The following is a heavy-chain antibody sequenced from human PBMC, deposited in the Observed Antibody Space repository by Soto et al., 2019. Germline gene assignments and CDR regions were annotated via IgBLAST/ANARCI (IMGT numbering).Heavy chain of an antibody. Sequence: ASVKVSCKASGYTFTCYDINWVRQATGQGLEWMGWMNPNSGNTGYAQKFQGRVTMTRNTSISTAYMELSSLRSEDTAVYYCARGHYDILTGANAFDIWGQGTMVTVSS. V-gene: IGHV1-8*01. CDR3: ARGHYDILTGANAFDI. CDR2: MNPNSGNT. D-gene: IGHD3-9*01. J-gene: IGHJ3*02. CDR1: GYTFTCYD.